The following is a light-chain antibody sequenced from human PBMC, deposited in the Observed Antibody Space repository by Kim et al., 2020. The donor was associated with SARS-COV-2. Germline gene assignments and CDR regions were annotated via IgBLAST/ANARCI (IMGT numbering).Light chain of an antibody. CDR2: AAS. CDR1: QSISSSF. CDR3: QQYGKSPYT. J-gene: IGKJ2*01. V-gene: IGKV3-20*01. Sequence: LSPGERATLSCRASQSISSSFLAWYQQKPGQAPRLLIFAASSRATGIPDRFTGSGSGTDFTLSISRLEPEDFAVYYCQQYGKSPYTFGPGTKLEI.